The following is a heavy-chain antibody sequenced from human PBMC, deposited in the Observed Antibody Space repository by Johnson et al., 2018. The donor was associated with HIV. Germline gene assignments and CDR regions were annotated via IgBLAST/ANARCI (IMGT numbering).Heavy chain of an antibody. Sequence: VQLVESGGGLVKPGESLRLSCAASGFPVSSNYMSWVRQAPGTGLVWVSRLKSDGSSTAYADSVTDRFTISRDNSKNTVFLQMNSLRPEDTAMYYCAAYYDFWSGSYKSGFDIWGQGTMVTVSS. D-gene: IGHD3-3*01. V-gene: IGHV3-74*02. CDR1: GFPVSSNY. CDR3: AAYYDFWSGSYKSGFDI. CDR2: LKSDGSST. J-gene: IGHJ3*02.